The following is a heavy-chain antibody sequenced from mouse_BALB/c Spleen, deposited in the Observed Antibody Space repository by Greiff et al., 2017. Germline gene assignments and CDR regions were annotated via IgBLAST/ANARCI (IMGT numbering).Heavy chain of an antibody. V-gene: IGHV1-7*01. D-gene: IGHD2-2*01. CDR3: ARNEGGGYAWFAY. Sequence: VQGVESGAELAKPGASVKMSCKASGYTFTSYWMHWVKQRPGQGLEWIGYINPSTGYTEYNQKFKDKATLTADKSSSTAYMQLSSLTSEDSAVYYCARNEGGGYAWFAYWGQGTLVTVSA. J-gene: IGHJ3*01. CDR1: GYTFTSYW. CDR2: INPSTGYT.